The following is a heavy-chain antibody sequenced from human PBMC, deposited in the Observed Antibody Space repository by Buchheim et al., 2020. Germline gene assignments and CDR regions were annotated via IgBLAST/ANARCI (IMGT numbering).Heavy chain of an antibody. CDR1: GGSISSGNYH. J-gene: IGHJ4*02. V-gene: IGHV4-31*03. Sequence: QVQLQESGPGLVKPSQTLSLTCTVSGGSISSGNYHWTWIRQHPGKGLEWIGYTYHSGRTYYNPSLNTRLTIPVDTSNNPFSLMLSSVTAADTAGYYCARGAYGGYVFDYWGQGTL. D-gene: IGHD5-12*01. CDR2: TYHSGRT. CDR3: ARGAYGGYVFDY.